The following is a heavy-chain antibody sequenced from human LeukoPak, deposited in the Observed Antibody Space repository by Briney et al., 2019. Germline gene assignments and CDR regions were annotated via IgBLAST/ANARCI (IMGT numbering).Heavy chain of an antibody. Sequence: SETLSLTCTVSGGSISSGGYYWSWIRQHPGKGLEWIGYIYYSGSTYYNPSLKSRVTISVDTSKNQFSLKLSSVTAADTAVYYCARHLTFGFGSGDAFDIWGQGVMVTVSS. CDR2: IYYSGST. D-gene: IGHD6-19*01. CDR3: ARHLTFGFGSGDAFDI. J-gene: IGHJ3*02. CDR1: GGSISSGGYY. V-gene: IGHV4-31*03.